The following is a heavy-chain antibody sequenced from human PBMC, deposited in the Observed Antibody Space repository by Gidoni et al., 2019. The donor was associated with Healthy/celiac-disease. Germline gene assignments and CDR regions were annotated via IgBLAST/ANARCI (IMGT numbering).Heavy chain of an antibody. CDR1: GFTFSRYA. CDR3: AKGCSGGSCYSFFDY. D-gene: IGHD2-15*01. Sequence: EVQLLESGGGLVQPGGSLSISCAASGFTFSRYAMSWVRQAPGKGLEWVSAISGSGGSTYYADSVKGRFTISRDNSKNTLYLQMNSLRAEDTAVYYCAKGCSGGSCYSFFDYWGQGTLVTVSS. J-gene: IGHJ4*02. CDR2: ISGSGGST. V-gene: IGHV3-23*01.